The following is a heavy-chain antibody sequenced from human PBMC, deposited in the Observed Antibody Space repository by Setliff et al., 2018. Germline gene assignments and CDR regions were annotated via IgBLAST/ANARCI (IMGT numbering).Heavy chain of an antibody. CDR1: GYSISSGYY. V-gene: IGHV3-11*04. CDR2: ISSSGSTI. J-gene: IGHJ6*02. CDR3: ARGSGYLTSFYYYYYGMDV. D-gene: IGHD5-12*01. Sequence: LSLTCAVSGYSISSGYYWGWIRQAPGKGLEWVSYISSSGSTIYYADSVKGRFTISRDNAKNSLYLQMNSLRAEDTAVYYCARGSGYLTSFYYYYYGMDVWGQGTTVTVSS.